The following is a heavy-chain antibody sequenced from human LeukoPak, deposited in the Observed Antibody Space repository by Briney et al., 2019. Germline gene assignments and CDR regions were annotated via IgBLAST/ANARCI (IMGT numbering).Heavy chain of an antibody. V-gene: IGHV4-34*01. Sequence: SETLSLTCAVYGGSFSGYYWSWIRHPPGKGLEWIGEINHSGSTNYNPSLKSRVTISVDTSKNRFSLKLSSVTAADTAVYYCARDRWSYYFDYWGQGALVTVSS. CDR2: INHSGST. CDR3: ARDRWSYYFDY. D-gene: IGHD6-13*01. CDR1: GGSFSGYY. J-gene: IGHJ4*02.